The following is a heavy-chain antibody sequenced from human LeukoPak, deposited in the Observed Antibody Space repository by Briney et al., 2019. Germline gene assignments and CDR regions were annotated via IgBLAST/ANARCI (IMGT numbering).Heavy chain of an antibody. CDR2: INHSGST. D-gene: IGHD6-13*01. V-gene: IGHV4-34*01. Sequence: SETLPLTCAVYGGSFSGYYWSWIRQPPGKGLEWIGEINHSGSTNYNPSLKSRVAISVDTSKNQFSLKLSSVTAADTAVYYCASSSWSTGTSDYWGQGTLVTVSS. J-gene: IGHJ4*02. CDR3: ASSSWSTGTSDY. CDR1: GGSFSGYY.